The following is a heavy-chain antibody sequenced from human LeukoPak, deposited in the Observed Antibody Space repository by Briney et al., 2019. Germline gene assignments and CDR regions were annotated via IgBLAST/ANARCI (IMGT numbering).Heavy chain of an antibody. V-gene: IGHV4-39*01. CDR2: IYYSGST. D-gene: IGHD3-10*01. CDR3: ARHRHRGPGASDAFDI. CDR1: GGSISSSSYY. Sequence: PSETLSLTCTVSGGSISSSSYYWGWIRQPPGKGLEWIGSIYYSGSTYYNPSLKSRVTISVDTSQNQFYLKLSSVTAADTAGYYCARHRHRGPGASDAFDIWGQRTMVTVSS. J-gene: IGHJ3*02.